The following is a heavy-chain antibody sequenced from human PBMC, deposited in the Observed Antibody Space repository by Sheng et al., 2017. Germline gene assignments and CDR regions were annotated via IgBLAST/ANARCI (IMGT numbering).Heavy chain of an antibody. CDR1: GFTFSSYA. V-gene: IGHV3-23*01. Sequence: EVQLLESGGGLVQPGGSLRLSCAASGFTFSSYAMSWVRQAPGKGLEWVSAISGSGGSTYYADSVKGRFIISRDNSKNTLYLQMNSLRAEDTAVYYCAKGLRSGSTFDYWGQGTLVTVSS. CDR2: ISGSGGST. CDR3: AKGLRSGSTFDY. J-gene: IGHJ4*02. D-gene: IGHD3-3*01.